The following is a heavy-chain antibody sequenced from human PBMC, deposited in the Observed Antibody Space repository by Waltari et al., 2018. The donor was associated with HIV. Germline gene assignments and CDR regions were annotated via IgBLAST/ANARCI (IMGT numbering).Heavy chain of an antibody. CDR2: INPNSGNT. CDR1: GYTFTTHD. Sequence: QAPLVQSGAEVKKSGASVKVSCKASGYTFTTHDINWVRQATGQGLEWMGWINPNSGNTGYAQKFQGRVTMTRNTSISTAYMELSSLNSEDTAVYYCARGLSGATTLSDYWGQGTLVTVSS. CDR3: ARGLSGATTLSDY. D-gene: IGHD3-3*01. J-gene: IGHJ4*02. V-gene: IGHV1-8*01.